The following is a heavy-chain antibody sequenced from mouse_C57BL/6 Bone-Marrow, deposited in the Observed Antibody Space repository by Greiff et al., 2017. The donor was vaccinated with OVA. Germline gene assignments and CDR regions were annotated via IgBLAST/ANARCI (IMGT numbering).Heavy chain of an antibody. J-gene: IGHJ3*01. D-gene: IGHD1-1*01. CDR3: ARSDSSLFAY. V-gene: IGHV1-18*01. CDR2: INPNNGGT. CDR1: GYTFTDYN. Sequence: VQLKQSGPELVKPGASVKIPCKASGYTFTDYNMDWVKQSHGKSLEWIGDINPNNGGTIYNQKFKGKATLTVDKSSSTAYMELRSLTSEDTAVYYCARSDSSLFAYWGQGTLVTVSA.